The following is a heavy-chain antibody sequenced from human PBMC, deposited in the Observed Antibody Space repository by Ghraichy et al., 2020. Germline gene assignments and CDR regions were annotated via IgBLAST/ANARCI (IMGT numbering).Heavy chain of an antibody. CDR2: IWYDGKNK. Sequence: SLNISCAASGFIFSTYGMHWVRQAPGKGLEWLAIIWYDGKNKYYADSVRGRFTLSRDNYKNTVYLQMDSLTEEDTALYYCARVLAAAANYAMDVWGQGTMVTVSS. V-gene: IGHV3-33*01. J-gene: IGHJ6*02. CDR3: ARVLAAAANYAMDV. D-gene: IGHD6-13*01. CDR1: GFIFSTYG.